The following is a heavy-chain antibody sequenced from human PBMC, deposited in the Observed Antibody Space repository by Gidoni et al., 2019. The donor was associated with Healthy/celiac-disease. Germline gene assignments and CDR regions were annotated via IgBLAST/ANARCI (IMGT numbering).Heavy chain of an antibody. CDR3: ASVGPTGIAAAGLPRDYYYYYGMDV. CDR2: IYPGDSDT. Sequence: EVQLVQSGAEVKKPGESLKISCKGSGYSFTSYWIGWVRQMPGKGLEWMGIIYPGDSDTRYSPSFQGQVTISADKSISTAYLQWSSLKASDTAMYYCASVGPTGIAAAGLPRDYYYYYGMDVWGQGTTVTVSS. D-gene: IGHD6-13*01. CDR1: GYSFTSYW. J-gene: IGHJ6*02. V-gene: IGHV5-51*01.